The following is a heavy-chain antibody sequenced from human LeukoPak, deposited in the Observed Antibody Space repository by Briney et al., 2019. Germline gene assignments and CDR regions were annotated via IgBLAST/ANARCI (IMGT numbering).Heavy chain of an antibody. CDR1: GYTFTDYY. CDR3: ARDIASRWDEDIVVVLSDY. V-gene: IGHV1-2*02. Sequence: AASVKVSCKASGYTFTDYYMHWVRQAPGQGLEWMGWINPNSGGTNYAQKFQGRVTMTRDTSISTAYMELSRLRSDDTAVYYCARDIASRWDEDIVVVLSDYWGQGTLVTVSS. CDR2: INPNSGGT. D-gene: IGHD2-2*01. J-gene: IGHJ4*02.